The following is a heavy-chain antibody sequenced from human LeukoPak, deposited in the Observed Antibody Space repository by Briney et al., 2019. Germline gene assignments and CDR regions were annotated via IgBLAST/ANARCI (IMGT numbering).Heavy chain of an antibody. J-gene: IGHJ5*02. V-gene: IGHV1-18*01. CDR1: GYTFTSYG. Sequence: ASVTVSCKASGYTFTSYGISWVRQAPGQGLEWMGWISAYNGNTNYAQKLQGRVTMTTDTSTSTAYMELRSLRSDDTAVYYCARSLPSEIANILYRWFDPWGQGTLVTVSS. CDR3: ARSLPSEIANILYRWFDP. D-gene: IGHD3-9*01. CDR2: ISAYNGNT.